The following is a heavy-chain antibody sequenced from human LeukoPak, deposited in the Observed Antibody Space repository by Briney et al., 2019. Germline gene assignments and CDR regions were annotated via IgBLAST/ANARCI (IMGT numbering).Heavy chain of an antibody. CDR2: ISYDGSNK. J-gene: IGHJ4*02. Sequence: GGSLRLSCAASGFTFSNYAMRWVRQAPGKGLEWVAVISYDGSNKYYADPVKGRFTISRDNSKNTLYLQMNSLRAEDTAVYYCAKDSGSYYVEYYFDYWGQGTLVTVSS. V-gene: IGHV3-30*18. D-gene: IGHD1-26*01. CDR3: AKDSGSYYVEYYFDY. CDR1: GFTFSNYA.